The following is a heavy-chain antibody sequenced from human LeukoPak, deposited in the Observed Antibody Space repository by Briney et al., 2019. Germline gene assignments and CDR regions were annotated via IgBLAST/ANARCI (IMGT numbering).Heavy chain of an antibody. V-gene: IGHV3-48*01. CDR1: GFTFDDYT. CDR2: ISSTSNTI. CDR3: ARGLDFWSGSYDY. Sequence: PGGSLRLSCAASGFTFDDYTMHWVRQAPGKGLEWVSYISSTSNTIYYADSVKGRFTISRDNAKNSLYLQMNSLRAEDTAVYYCARGLDFWSGSYDYWGQGTLVTVSS. D-gene: IGHD3-3*01. J-gene: IGHJ4*02.